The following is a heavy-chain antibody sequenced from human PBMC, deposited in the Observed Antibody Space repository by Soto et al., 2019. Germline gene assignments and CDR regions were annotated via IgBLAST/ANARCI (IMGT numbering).Heavy chain of an antibody. D-gene: IGHD2-2*01. CDR2: IYYSGST. Sequence: SETLSLTCTVSGGSISSYYWSWIRQPPGKGLEWIGYIYYSGSTNYNPSLKSRVTISVDTSKNQFSLKLSSVTAADTAVYYCARGGVVPAALYYYYYMDVWGKGTTVTVSS. J-gene: IGHJ6*03. CDR1: GGSISSYY. CDR3: ARGGVVPAALYYYYYMDV. V-gene: IGHV4-59*01.